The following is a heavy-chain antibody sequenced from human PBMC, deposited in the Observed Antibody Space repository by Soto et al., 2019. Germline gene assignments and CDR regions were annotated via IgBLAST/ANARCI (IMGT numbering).Heavy chain of an antibody. V-gene: IGHV4-30-4*01. D-gene: IGHD2-15*01. Sequence: PSETLSLTCTVSGGSISSGDYYWSWIRQPPGKGLEWIGYIYYSGSTYYNPSLKSRATISVDTSKNQFSLKLSSVTAADTAVYYCAGFYGGSHNWFDPWGQGTLVTVSS. CDR1: GGSISSGDYY. J-gene: IGHJ5*02. CDR2: IYYSGST. CDR3: AGFYGGSHNWFDP.